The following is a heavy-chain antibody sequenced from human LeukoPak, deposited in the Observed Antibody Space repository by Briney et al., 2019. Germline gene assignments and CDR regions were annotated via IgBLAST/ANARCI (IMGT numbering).Heavy chain of an antibody. V-gene: IGHV1-69*01. D-gene: IGHD3-3*02. Sequence: SVKLSCKASGGTFSSYAISWVRQAPGQGLEWMGGIIPIFGTANYAQKFQGRVTITADESTSTAYMELSSLRSEDTAVYYCATPRRHFRAFDIWGQGTMVTVSS. CDR2: IIPIFGTA. J-gene: IGHJ3*02. CDR1: GGTFSSYA. CDR3: ATPRRHFRAFDI.